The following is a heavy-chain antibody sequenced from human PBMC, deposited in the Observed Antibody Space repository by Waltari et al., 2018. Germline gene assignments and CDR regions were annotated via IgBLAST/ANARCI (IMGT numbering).Heavy chain of an antibody. CDR3: ARGGYSNYEFIDY. D-gene: IGHD4-4*01. J-gene: IGHJ4*02. V-gene: IGHV3-33*01. Sequence: QVQLVESGGGVVQPGRSLRLSCAASGFTFSSYGMHWVRQAPGKGLEWVAVIWYDGSNKYYADSVKGRFTISRDNSKNTLYLQMNSLRAEDTAVYYCARGGYSNYEFIDYWGQGTLVTVSS. CDR2: IWYDGSNK. CDR1: GFTFSSYG.